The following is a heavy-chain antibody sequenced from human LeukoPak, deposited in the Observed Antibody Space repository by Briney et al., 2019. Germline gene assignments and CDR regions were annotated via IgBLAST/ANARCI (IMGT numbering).Heavy chain of an antibody. V-gene: IGHV1-8*03. D-gene: IGHD2-8*01. CDR3: ARRAYYCTNGVCHRRYYYYMDV. Sequence: ASVKVSCKASGYTFTSYDINWVRQATGQGLEWMGWMNPNSGNTGYAQKFQGRVTTTRNTSISTAYMELSSLRSEDTAVYYCARRAYYCTNGVCHRRYYYYMDVWGKGTTVTVSS. J-gene: IGHJ6*03. CDR1: GYTFTSYD. CDR2: MNPNSGNT.